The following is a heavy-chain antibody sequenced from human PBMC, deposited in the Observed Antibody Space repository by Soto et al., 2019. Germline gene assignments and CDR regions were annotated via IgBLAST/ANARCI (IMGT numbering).Heavy chain of an antibody. CDR2: ISWNSDNI. CDR3: AKTRIMITFGGPIDY. J-gene: IGHJ4*02. CDR1: GFTFDDYA. Sequence: EVQLVESGGGLVQPGRSLRLSCAASGFTFDDYAMHWVRQAPGRGLEWVSGISWNSDNIDYADSVKGRFTISRDNARNSLYLQVNSLRTEDTALYYCAKTRIMITFGGPIDYWGRGTLVTVSS. V-gene: IGHV3-9*01. D-gene: IGHD3-16*01.